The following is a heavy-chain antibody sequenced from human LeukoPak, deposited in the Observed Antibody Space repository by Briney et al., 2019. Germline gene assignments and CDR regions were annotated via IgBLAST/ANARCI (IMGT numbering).Heavy chain of an antibody. J-gene: IGHJ4*02. CDR1: GGPISSSSYY. V-gene: IGHV4-39*01. CDR2: IYYSGST. CDR3: ARTPEGVYAITFDY. Sequence: PSETLSLTRTVSGGPISSSSYYWGWVRPPPGKGLEWIGSIYYSGSTYYNPSLKSRVTISVDTSKNQFSLKLSSVTAADTAVYYCARTPEGVYAITFDYWGQGTLVTVSS. D-gene: IGHD2-8*01.